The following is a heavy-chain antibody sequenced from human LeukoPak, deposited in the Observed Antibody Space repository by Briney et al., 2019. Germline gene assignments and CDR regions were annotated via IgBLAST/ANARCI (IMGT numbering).Heavy chain of an antibody. J-gene: IGHJ3*02. CDR3: GRDQYYDSSGYLTDAFDI. D-gene: IGHD3-22*01. Sequence: SETLSLTCTVSGGSISSGGYYWSWIRQHPGKGLEWIGYIYYSGSTYYNPSLKSRVTISVDTSKNQFSLKLSSVTAADTAVYYCGRDQYYDSSGYLTDAFDIWGQGTMVTVSS. V-gene: IGHV4-31*03. CDR2: IYYSGST. CDR1: GGSISSGGYY.